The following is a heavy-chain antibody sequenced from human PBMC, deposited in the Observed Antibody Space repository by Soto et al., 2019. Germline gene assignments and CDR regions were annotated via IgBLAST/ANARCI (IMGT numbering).Heavy chain of an antibody. CDR1: GFRFSNYG. Sequence: QVQLVESGGGVVQPGRSLRLSCAASGFRFSNYGMHWVRQAPGKGLEWLAVIVADGTGLHYADSVRGRFTISRDNSKNTLYLQLTSLGADDTAIYFCARDDDLPDNGLDHWCQGTLVTVSS. D-gene: IGHD1-1*01. CDR3: ARDDDLPDNGLDH. V-gene: IGHV3-33*01. J-gene: IGHJ4*02. CDR2: IVADGTGL.